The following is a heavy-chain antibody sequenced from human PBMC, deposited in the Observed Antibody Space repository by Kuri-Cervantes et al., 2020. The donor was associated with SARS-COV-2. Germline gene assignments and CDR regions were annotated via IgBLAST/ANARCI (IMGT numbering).Heavy chain of an antibody. J-gene: IGHJ6*02. CDR3: ARDRKAAAGNYYHYGMDV. Sequence: AAVKDSCKASAHTFTSYGISWVRHAPRQGLEWMGWISAYNGNTNYAQKLQGRVTMTTDTSTRTAYMELRSLRSDDTAVYYCARDRKAAAGNYYHYGMDVWGQGTTVTVSS. V-gene: IGHV1-18*04. D-gene: IGHD6-13*01. CDR2: ISAYNGNT. CDR1: AHTFTSYG.